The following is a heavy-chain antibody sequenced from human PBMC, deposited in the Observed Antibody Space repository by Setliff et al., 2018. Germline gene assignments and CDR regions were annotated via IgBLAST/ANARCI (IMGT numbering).Heavy chain of an antibody. Sequence: SETLSLTCSVSGASISSGGYYWTWIRQPAGKALEWIGHISPSGSTTYNPSLKSRVTISPDTPKNQFSLRLSSVTAADTAVYYCARTRYGLGGRPYWGQGTLVTVSS. V-gene: IGHV4-61*10. J-gene: IGHJ4*02. CDR1: GASISSGGYY. CDR3: ARTRYGLGGRPY. CDR2: ISPSGST. D-gene: IGHD2-15*01.